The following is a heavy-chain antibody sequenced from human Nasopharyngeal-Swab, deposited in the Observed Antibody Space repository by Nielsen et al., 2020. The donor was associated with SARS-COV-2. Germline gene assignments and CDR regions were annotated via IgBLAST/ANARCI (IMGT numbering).Heavy chain of an antibody. D-gene: IGHD3-10*01. CDR2: ISYDGSNK. V-gene: IGHV3-30*18. Sequence: GESLKISCAASGFTFSSYGMHWVHQAPGKGLEWVAVISYDGSNKYYADSVKGRFTISRDNSKNTLYLQMNSLRAEDTAVYYCAKTVEYYGSGEGYYGMDVWGQGTTVTVSS. CDR1: GFTFSSYG. J-gene: IGHJ6*02. CDR3: AKTVEYYGSGEGYYGMDV.